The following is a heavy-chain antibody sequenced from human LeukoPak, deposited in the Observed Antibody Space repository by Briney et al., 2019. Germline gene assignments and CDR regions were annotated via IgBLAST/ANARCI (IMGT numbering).Heavy chain of an antibody. J-gene: IGHJ5*02. V-gene: IGHV3-33*01. CDR2: IWYDGSNK. CDR1: GFTFSSYG. Sequence: PGGSLRLSCAASGFTFSSYGMHWVRQAPGKGLEWVAVIWYDGSNKYYADSVKGRFTISRDNSKNTLYLQMNSLRAEDTAVYYCAGGDVVVPASPPSWFDPWGQGTLVTVSS. CDR3: AGGDVVVPASPPSWFDP. D-gene: IGHD2-2*01.